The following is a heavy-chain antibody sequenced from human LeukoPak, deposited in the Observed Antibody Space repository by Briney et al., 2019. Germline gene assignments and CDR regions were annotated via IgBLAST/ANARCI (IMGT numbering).Heavy chain of an antibody. V-gene: IGHV3-21*01. Sequence: GGSLRLSCAASGFTFSSYSMNWVRQAPGKGLEWVSSISSSSSYIYYADSVKGRFTISRDNAKNSLYLQVNSLRAEDTAVYYCARDQVSSSPTIAYWGQGTLVTVSS. J-gene: IGHJ4*02. CDR3: ARDQVSSSPTIAY. CDR1: GFTFSSYS. D-gene: IGHD6-6*01. CDR2: ISSSSSYI.